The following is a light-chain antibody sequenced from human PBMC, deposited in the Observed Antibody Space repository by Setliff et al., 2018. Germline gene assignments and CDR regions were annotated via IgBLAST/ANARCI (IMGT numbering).Light chain of an antibody. Sequence: SASGTPGQRVTISCSGSSSNIGSNTVNWYQQLPGTAPKLLIYSNNQRPSGVPDRFSGSESGTSASLAISGLQSEDEADYYCCSYAGDKSWVFGGGTKVTVL. CDR3: CSYAGDKSWV. CDR1: SSNIGSNT. V-gene: IGLV1-44*01. CDR2: SNN. J-gene: IGLJ3*02.